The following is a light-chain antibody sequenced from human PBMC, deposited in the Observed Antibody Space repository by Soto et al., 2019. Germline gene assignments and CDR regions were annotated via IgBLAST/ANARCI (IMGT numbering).Light chain of an antibody. Sequence: DIVFTQSPGTLSLSPGGRARPPCRASQNVNTFLAWYQQKPGQAPRLLIYDASNRATGIPARFSGSGSGTDFTLTINSLEPEDFAVYYCQQRNNWPLTFGAGTKVDIK. V-gene: IGKV3-11*01. CDR2: DAS. CDR3: QQRNNWPLT. CDR1: QNVNTF. J-gene: IGKJ4*01.